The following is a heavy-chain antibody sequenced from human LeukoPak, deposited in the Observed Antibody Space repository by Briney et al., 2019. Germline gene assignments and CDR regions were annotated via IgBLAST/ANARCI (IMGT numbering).Heavy chain of an antibody. V-gene: IGHV5-51*01. J-gene: IGHJ3*02. CDR1: GYSFTSYW. Sequence: GESLKISCKGSGYSFTSYWIGWVRQMPGKGLEWMGIIYPGDSDTRYSPSFQGQVTISADKSISTAYLQWSSLKASDTAMYYCARLGACGGDCYPYRCDAFDIWGQGTMVTVSS. D-gene: IGHD2-21*01. CDR2: IYPGDSDT. CDR3: ARLGACGGDCYPYRCDAFDI.